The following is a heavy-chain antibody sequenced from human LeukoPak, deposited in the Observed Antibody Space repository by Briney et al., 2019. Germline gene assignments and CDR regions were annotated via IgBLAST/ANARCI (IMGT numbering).Heavy chain of an antibody. CDR3: ARGLYSSSRPALAGY. CDR2: ISYDGSNK. D-gene: IGHD6-6*01. J-gene: IGHJ4*02. CDR1: GFTFSSYA. Sequence: PGGSLRLSCAASGFTFSSYAMHWIRQAPGKGLEWVAVISYDGSNKYYADSVKGRFTISRDNSKNTLYLQMNSLRAEDTAVYYCARGLYSSSRPALAGYWGQGTLVTVSS. V-gene: IGHV3-30*01.